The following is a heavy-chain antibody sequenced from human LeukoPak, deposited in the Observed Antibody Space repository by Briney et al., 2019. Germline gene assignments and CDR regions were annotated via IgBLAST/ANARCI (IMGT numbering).Heavy chain of an antibody. CDR3: ARREIAAAGTVGP. CDR1: GGSISSSNW. V-gene: IGHV4-4*02. J-gene: IGHJ4*02. Sequence: PSETLSLTCAVSGGSISSSNWWSWVRQPPGKGLEWIGEIYHSGSTNYNPSLKSRVTISVDKSKNQFSLKLSSVTAADTAVYYCARREIAAAGTVGPWGQGTLVTVSS. D-gene: IGHD6-13*01. CDR2: IYHSGST.